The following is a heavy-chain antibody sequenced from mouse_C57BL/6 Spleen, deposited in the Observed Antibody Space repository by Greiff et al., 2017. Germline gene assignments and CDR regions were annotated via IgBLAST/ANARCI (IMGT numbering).Heavy chain of an antibody. J-gene: IGHJ2*01. CDR1: GYTFTSYW. V-gene: IGHV1-53*01. D-gene: IGHD2-4*01. CDR3: ARMGWDYDGAYFDY. CDR2: INPSNGGT. Sequence: VKLQQPGTELVKPGASVKLSCKASGYTFTSYWMHWVKQRPGQGLEWIGNINPSNGGTNYNEKFKSKATLTVDKSSSTAYMQLSSLTSEDSAVYYCARMGWDYDGAYFDYWGQGTTLTVSS.